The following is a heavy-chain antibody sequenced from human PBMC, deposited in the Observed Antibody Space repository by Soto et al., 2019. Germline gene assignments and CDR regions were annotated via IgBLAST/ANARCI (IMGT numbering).Heavy chain of an antibody. V-gene: IGHV1-46*01. CDR1: GYTFTSYY. D-gene: IGHD6-19*01. CDR3: ARDGWSSYSSGWYYFDY. Sequence: ASVKVSCKVSGYTFTSYYMHWVRQAPGQGLEWMGIINPSGGSTSYAQKFQGRVTMTRDTSTSTVYMELSSLRSEDTAVYYCARDGWSSYSSGWYYFDYWGQGTLVTVSS. CDR2: INPSGGST. J-gene: IGHJ4*02.